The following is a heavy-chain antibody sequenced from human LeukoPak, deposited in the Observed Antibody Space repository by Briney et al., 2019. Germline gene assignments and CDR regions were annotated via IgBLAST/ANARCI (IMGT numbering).Heavy chain of an antibody. CDR3: AYSSSWYYFDY. J-gene: IGHJ4*02. V-gene: IGHV4-4*07. CDR1: GGSISDYY. Sequence: SETLSLTCTVSGGSISDYYWSWIRQPAGKGLEWIGRIYTSGSTNYNPSLKSRVTMSIDMSKKQFSLRLSSVTAADTAVYYCAYSSSWYYFDYWGQGTLVTVSS. D-gene: IGHD6-13*01. CDR2: IYTSGST.